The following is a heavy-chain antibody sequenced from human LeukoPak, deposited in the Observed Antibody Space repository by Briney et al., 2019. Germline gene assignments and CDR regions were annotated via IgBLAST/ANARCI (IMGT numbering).Heavy chain of an antibody. D-gene: IGHD3-3*01. CDR2: ISWISGSI. V-gene: IGHV3-9*03. Sequence: PGGSLRLSCAASGFTCDDYAMHWVRQAPGKGLEWVSGISWISGSIGYADSVKARFTISRDNAKNSLYRQMNSLRAEDMALYYCAKDIAPRHITIFGVVPSRAFDIWGQGTMVTVSS. CDR3: AKDIAPRHITIFGVVPSRAFDI. J-gene: IGHJ3*02. CDR1: GFTCDDYA.